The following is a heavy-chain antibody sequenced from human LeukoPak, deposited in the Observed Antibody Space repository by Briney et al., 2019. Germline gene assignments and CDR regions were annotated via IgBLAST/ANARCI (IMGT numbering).Heavy chain of an antibody. D-gene: IGHD4-17*01. J-gene: IGHJ5*02. CDR3: ARDGHDYGDCGNWFDP. V-gene: IGHV3-30*04. CDR2: ISYDGSNK. Sequence: GRSLSLSCAASGFTFSSYAMHWVRQAPGKGLEWVAVISYDGSNKYYADSVKGRFTISRDNSKNTLYLQMNSLRAEDTAVYYCARDGHDYGDCGNWFDPWGQGTLVTVSS. CDR1: GFTFSSYA.